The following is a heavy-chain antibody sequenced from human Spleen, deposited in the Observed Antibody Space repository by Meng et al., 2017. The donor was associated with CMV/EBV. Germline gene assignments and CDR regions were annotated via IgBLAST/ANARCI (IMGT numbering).Heavy chain of an antibody. D-gene: IGHD5-24*01. Sequence: ASVKVSCKASGYTFTSYDVVTWVRQAPGQGLEWMGWISAYNGNTKYAQRHQGRVTMTTDTSTSTAYMELRCLRFDDTAVDYCARGVEMAIMQIDYWGQGTLVTVSS. CDR3: ARGVEMAIMQIDY. CDR1: GYTFTSYD. J-gene: IGHJ4*02. CDR2: ISAYNGNT. V-gene: IGHV1-18*01.